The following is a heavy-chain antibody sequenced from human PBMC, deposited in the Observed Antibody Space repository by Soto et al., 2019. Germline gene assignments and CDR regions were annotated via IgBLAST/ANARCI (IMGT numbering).Heavy chain of an antibody. V-gene: IGHV4-59*01. CDR1: CGSISSYY. CDR2: IYYSGST. J-gene: IGHJ6*02. Sequence: SETLSLTCTVPCGSISSYYWSWIRQPPGKGLEWIGYIYYSGSTNYNPSLKSRVTISVDTSKNQFSLKLSSVTATDTAVYYCARVISRGTGTTGYYYYYGMDVWGQGTTVTVSS. CDR3: ARVISRGTGTTGYYYYYGMDV. D-gene: IGHD1-1*01.